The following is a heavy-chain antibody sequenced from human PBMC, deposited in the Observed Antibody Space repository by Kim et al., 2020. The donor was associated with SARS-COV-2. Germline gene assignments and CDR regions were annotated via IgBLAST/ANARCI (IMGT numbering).Heavy chain of an antibody. Sequence: SETLSLTCAVYGGSFSGYYWSWIRQPPGKGLEWIGEINHSGSTNYNPSLKSRVTISVDTSKNQFSLKLSSVTAADTAVYYCARGCRPNTSDGLRYFDWLSTKVFDPGGQGTLVTVSS. CDR2: INHSGST. J-gene: IGHJ5*02. D-gene: IGHD3-9*01. CDR1: GGSFSGYY. V-gene: IGHV4-34*01. CDR3: ARGCRPNTSDGLRYFDWLSTKVFDP.